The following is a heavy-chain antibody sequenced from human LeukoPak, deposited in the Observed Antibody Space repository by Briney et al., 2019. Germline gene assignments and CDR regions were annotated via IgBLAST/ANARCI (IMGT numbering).Heavy chain of an antibody. CDR2: INPNSGGT. V-gene: IGHV1-2*02. Sequence: ASVKVSCKXSGYTFTGYNMHWVRQAPRQGLEWMGLINPNSGGTNYAQKFQGRVTMTRDTSINTAYMELSKLTSDDTAVYYCASVHYGDWGQGTLVTVSS. D-gene: IGHD3-10*01. J-gene: IGHJ4*02. CDR1: GYTFTGYN. CDR3: ASVHYGD.